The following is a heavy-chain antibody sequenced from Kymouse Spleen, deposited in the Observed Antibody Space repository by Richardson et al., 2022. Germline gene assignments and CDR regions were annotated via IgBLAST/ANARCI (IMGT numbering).Heavy chain of an antibody. CDR2: ISWNSGSI. J-gene: IGHJ6*02. CDR1: GFTFDDYA. D-gene: IGHD4-17*01,IGHD4-23*01,IGHD5-12*01. V-gene: IGHV3-9*01. Sequence: EVQLVESGGGLVQPGRSLRLSCAASGFTFDDYAMHWVRQAPGKGLEWVSGISWNSGSIGYADSVKGRFTISRDNAKNSLYLQMNSLRAEDTALYYCAKDPTYYGMDVWGQGTTVTVSS. CDR3: AKDPTYYGMDV.